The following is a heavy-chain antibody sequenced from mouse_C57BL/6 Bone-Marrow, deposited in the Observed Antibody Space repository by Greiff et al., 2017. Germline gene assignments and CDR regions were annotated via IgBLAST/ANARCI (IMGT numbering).Heavy chain of an antibody. CDR2: LYPGSGGI. D-gene: IGHD1-1*01. V-gene: IGHV1-62-2*01. CDR1: GYTFTECT. J-gene: IGHJ2*01. CDR3: ARHEDRGCYGSSLDY. Sequence: VLLVESGAELVKPGASVKLSCKASGYTFTECTIHWVKQRSGPGHERIGWLYPGSGGIKYNEQFKNKATLTADNSPSTAYMELSRVIYDDSAVYSCARHEDRGCYGSSLDYGGQGTTRTVSS.